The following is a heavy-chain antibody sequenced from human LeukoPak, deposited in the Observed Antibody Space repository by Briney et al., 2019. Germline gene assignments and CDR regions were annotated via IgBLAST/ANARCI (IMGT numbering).Heavy chain of an antibody. J-gene: IGHJ4*02. CDR2: ISSSSSTI. CDR3: ARGGGSYPFDY. D-gene: IGHD1-26*01. Sequence: QPGGSLRLSCAASGFTFSSYSMNWVRQAPGKGVEWVSYISSSSSTIYYADSVKGRFTISRDNAKNSLYLQMNSLRAEDTAVYYCARGGGSYPFDYWGQGTLVTVSS. V-gene: IGHV3-48*01. CDR1: GFTFSSYS.